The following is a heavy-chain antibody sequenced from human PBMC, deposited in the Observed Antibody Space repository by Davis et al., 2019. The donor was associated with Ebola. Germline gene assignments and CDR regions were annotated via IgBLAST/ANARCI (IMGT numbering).Heavy chain of an antibody. Sequence: ASVTVSCKASGYTFTSYYMHWVRQAPGQGLEWMGIINPSGGSPNYAQKFQGRVTMTRDTSTSTVYMELSSLRSEDTAVYYCAREAIVVVTASPYYYYGMDVWGKGTTVTVSS. J-gene: IGHJ6*04. CDR1: GYTFTSYY. V-gene: IGHV1-46*01. CDR2: INPSGGSP. D-gene: IGHD2-21*02. CDR3: AREAIVVVTASPYYYYGMDV.